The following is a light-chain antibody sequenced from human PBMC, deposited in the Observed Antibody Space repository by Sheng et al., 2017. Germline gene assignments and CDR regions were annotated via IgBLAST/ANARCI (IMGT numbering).Light chain of an antibody. J-gene: IGKJ2*01. CDR3: QQSYSSPYT. V-gene: IGKV1-9*01. CDR2: AAS. CDR1: QGISSY. Sequence: DIQVTQSPSFLSASVGDRVTITCRASQGISSYLDWYQQKPGKAPKLLIYAASTLQSGVPSRFSGSGSGTDFTLTITSLQPEDFATYFCQQSYSSPYTFGLGTKLEIK.